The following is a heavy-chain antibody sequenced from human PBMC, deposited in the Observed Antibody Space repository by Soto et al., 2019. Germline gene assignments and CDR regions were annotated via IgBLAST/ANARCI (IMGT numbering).Heavy chain of an antibody. Sequence: ELQLVESGGGLVRPGGSLRLSCTASGFAFSSFNMNWVRQAPGKGLEWVSSIFTRSSQIYYADSVEGRFTVSRDNAKSSLYLHINSLRVEDTATYYCARASYCTAGSCYSDSWGQGTLVTVSS. CDR1: GFAFSSFN. J-gene: IGHJ4*02. D-gene: IGHD2-8*02. V-gene: IGHV3-21*06. CDR2: IFTRSSQI. CDR3: ARASYCTAGSCYSDS.